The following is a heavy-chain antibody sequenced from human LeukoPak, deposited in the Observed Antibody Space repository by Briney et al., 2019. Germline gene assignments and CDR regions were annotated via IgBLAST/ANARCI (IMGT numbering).Heavy chain of an antibody. V-gene: IGHV3-7*03. CDR2: INRDGSER. Sequence: GGSLRLSCAASGFTFSNYWMTWVRQAPGKGLEWVANINRDGSERYYVDSVKGRFTISRDDAKSSLYLQMNSLRAEDTAVYYCARGRPLYGGNSGPFDYWGQGTLVTVSS. CDR1: GFTFSNYW. J-gene: IGHJ4*02. D-gene: IGHD4-23*01. CDR3: ARGRPLYGGNSGPFDY.